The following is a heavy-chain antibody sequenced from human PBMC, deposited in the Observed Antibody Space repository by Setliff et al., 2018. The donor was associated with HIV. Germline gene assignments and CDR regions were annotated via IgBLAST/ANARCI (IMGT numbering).Heavy chain of an antibody. Sequence: SETLSLTCTVSGDSVSSASYYWSWIRQPPGKGLEWIGYIYYSGTTKYNPSLKSRVTISVDTSKNQFSLKLSSVTAADTAMYYCVRYIGAAAGYIDHWGQGTLVTVSS. CDR1: GDSVSSASYY. D-gene: IGHD6-25*01. CDR2: IYYSGTT. CDR3: VRYIGAAAGYIDH. J-gene: IGHJ4*02. V-gene: IGHV4-61*01.